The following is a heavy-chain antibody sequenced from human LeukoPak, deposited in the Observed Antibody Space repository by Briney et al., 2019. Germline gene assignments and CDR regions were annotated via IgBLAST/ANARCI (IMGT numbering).Heavy chain of an antibody. V-gene: IGHV1-2*02. CDR2: INPNSGGT. CDR3: ARMRSQDNYYDSSGYYETYDY. Sequence: GASVKVSCKASGYTFTVYFIHWVRQAPGQGLEWMGWINPNSGGTNSAQRFQGRVTMTRDTSINTSYMELSSLRSDDTAVYYCARMRSQDNYYDSSGYYETYDYWGQGTLVTVSS. CDR1: GYTFTVYF. D-gene: IGHD3-22*01. J-gene: IGHJ4*02.